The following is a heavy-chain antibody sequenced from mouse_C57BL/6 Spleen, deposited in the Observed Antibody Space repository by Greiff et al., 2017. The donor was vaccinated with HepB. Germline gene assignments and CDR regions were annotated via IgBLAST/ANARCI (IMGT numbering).Heavy chain of an antibody. Sequence: VQLQQPGAELVKPGASVKLSCKASGYTFTSYWMQWVKQRPGQGLEWIGEIDPSDSYTNYNQKFKGKATLTVDTSSSTAYMQLSSLASEDSAVYYCARESIKKAMDYWGQGTSVTVSS. V-gene: IGHV1-50*01. CDR2: IDPSDSYT. D-gene: IGHD1-1*01. J-gene: IGHJ4*01. CDR1: GYTFTSYW. CDR3: ARESIKKAMDY.